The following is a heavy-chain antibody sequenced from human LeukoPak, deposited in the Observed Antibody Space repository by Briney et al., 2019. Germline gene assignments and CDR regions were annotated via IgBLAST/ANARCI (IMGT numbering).Heavy chain of an antibody. J-gene: IGHJ6*03. CDR3: ARAFYYMDV. CDR2: INHSGST. Sequence: SETLSLTCAVYGGSFSGYYWGWIRQPPGKGLEWIGEINHSGSTNYNPSLKSRVTISVDTAKNQFSLKLSAVTAADTAVYYCARAFYYMDVWGKGTTVTVSS. CDR1: GGSFSGYY. V-gene: IGHV4-34*01.